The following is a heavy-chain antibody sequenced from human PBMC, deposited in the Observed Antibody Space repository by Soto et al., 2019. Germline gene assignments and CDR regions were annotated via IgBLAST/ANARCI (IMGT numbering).Heavy chain of an antibody. D-gene: IGHD1-1*01. J-gene: IGHJ5*02. CDR3: VRDGTKTLRAWFDP. CDR1: GASISGFY. V-gene: IGHV4-4*07. CDR2: IYATGTT. Sequence: SETLSLTCTVSGASISGFYWSWIRKSAGKGLEWIGRIYATGTTDYNPSLKSRVMMSVDTSKKQFSLKLRSVTAADTAVYYCVRDGTKTLRAWFDPWGQGISVTVSS.